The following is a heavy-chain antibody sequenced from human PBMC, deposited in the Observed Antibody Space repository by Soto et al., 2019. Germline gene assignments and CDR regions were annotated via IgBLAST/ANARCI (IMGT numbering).Heavy chain of an antibody. CDR1: GFTFSSYA. CDR3: AKDRGTYYYDSSGYLDY. V-gene: IGHV3-23*01. D-gene: IGHD3-22*01. CDR2: ISGSGGST. J-gene: IGHJ4*02. Sequence: GGSLRLSCAASGFTFSSYAMSWVRQAPGKGLGWVSAISGSGGSTYYADSVKGRFTISRDNSKNTLYLQMNSLRAEDTAVYYCAKDRGTYYYDSSGYLDYWGQGTLVTVSS.